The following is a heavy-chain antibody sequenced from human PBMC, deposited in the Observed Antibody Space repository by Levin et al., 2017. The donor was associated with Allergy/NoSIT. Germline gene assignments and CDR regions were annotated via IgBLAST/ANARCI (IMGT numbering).Heavy chain of an antibody. V-gene: IGHV3-33*01. CDR1: GFTFSSYG. D-gene: IGHD2-15*01. CDR3: VRERYCSGGTCYRLFDN. Sequence: GESLKISCAASGFTFSSYGMHWVRQAPGKGLEWVAVIWYDGSNKCYRDSVKGRFTISRDNSKNTLYLQMNSLRAEDTAVYYCVRERYCSGGTCYRLFDNWGQGTLVTVSS. J-gene: IGHJ4*02. CDR2: IWYDGSNK.